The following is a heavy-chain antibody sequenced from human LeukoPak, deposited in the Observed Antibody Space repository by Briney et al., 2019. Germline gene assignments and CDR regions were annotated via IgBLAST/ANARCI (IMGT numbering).Heavy chain of an antibody. CDR2: IYHSGST. CDR1: GYSISSGYY. J-gene: IGHJ3*02. V-gene: IGHV4-38-2*01. Sequence: PSEALSLTCAVSGYSISSGYYWGWIRQPPGKGLEWIGSIYHSGSTYYNPSLKSRVTISVDTSKNQFSLKLSSVTAADTAVYYCAHALLDHDAFDIWGQGIMVTVSS. D-gene: IGHD2-15*01. CDR3: AHALLDHDAFDI.